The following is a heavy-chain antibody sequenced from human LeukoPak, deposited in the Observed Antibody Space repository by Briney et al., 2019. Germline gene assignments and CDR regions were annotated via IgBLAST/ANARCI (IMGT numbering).Heavy chain of an antibody. CDR3: ARHRGRYCSSTSCRLGGIVDY. Sequence: GESLKISCKGSGYSFTSYWIGWVRQMPGKGLEGMGITYPGDSDTRYSPSFQGQVTISADKSISTAYLQWSSLKASDTAMYYCARHRGRYCSSTSCRLGGIVDYWGQGTLVTVSS. CDR1: GYSFTSYW. D-gene: IGHD2-2*01. J-gene: IGHJ4*02. V-gene: IGHV5-51*01. CDR2: TYPGDSDT.